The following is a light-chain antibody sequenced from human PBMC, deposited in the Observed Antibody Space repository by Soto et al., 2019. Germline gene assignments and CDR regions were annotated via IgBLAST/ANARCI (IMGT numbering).Light chain of an antibody. CDR1: SSDVGSYNL. CDR3: CSYAGSSTPIYV. V-gene: IGLV2-23*01. Sequence: QSALTQPASVSGSPGQSITISCTGTSSDVGSYNLVSWYQQHPGKGPKLMIYEGSKRPSGVSDRFSGSKSGNTASLTISRLQPEDEADYYCCSYAGSSTPIYVFGTGTKVTVL. J-gene: IGLJ1*01. CDR2: EGS.